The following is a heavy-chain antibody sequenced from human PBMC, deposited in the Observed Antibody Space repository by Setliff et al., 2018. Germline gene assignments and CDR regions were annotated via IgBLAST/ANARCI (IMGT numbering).Heavy chain of an antibody. V-gene: IGHV3-74*01. J-gene: IGHJ6*02. CDR2: VNSDGSST. D-gene: IGHD6-13*01. CDR1: GFTFVNYW. CDR3: ARRRGQQLVPEDYGMDV. Sequence: QPGGSLRLSCAASGFTFVNYWMHWVRQAPGKGLVWVSRVNSDGSSTSYADSVKGRFTISRDNAKNTLYLQMNSLRAEDTAVYYCARRRGQQLVPEDYGMDVWGQGTTVTVSS.